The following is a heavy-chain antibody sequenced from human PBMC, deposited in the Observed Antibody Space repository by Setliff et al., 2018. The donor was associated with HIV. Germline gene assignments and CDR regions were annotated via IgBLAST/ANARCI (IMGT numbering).Heavy chain of an antibody. CDR1: GYNFTSSW. J-gene: IGHJ6*03. CDR3: ARHITGISFFSYMDV. Sequence: GESLKISCKGSGYNFTSSWVDWVRQMPGKGLEWMGIIYPGYSDTRYSTSFQGQVTISADKAISTAYLQWSSLKASDTAMYYCARHITGISFFSYMDVWGTGTTVTVSS. D-gene: IGHD1-20*01. CDR2: IYPGYSDT. V-gene: IGHV5-51*01.